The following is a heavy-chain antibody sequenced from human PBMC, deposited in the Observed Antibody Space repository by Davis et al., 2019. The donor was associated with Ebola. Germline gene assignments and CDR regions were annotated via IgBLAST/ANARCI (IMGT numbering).Heavy chain of an antibody. CDR3: AKVGPGGYYDSSGYTRFDY. CDR1: GFPFSSYA. CDR2: ISGSGGST. J-gene: IGHJ4*02. V-gene: IGHV3-23*01. D-gene: IGHD3-22*01. Sequence: PGGSLRLSCAASGFPFSSYAMSWVRQAPGKGLEWVSAISGSGGSTYYADSVKGRFTISRDNSKNTLYLQMNSLRAEDTAVYYCAKVGPGGYYDSSGYTRFDYWGQGTLVTVSS.